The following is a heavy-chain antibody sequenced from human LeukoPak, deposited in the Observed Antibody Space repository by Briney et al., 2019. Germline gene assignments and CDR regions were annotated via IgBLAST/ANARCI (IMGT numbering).Heavy chain of an antibody. D-gene: IGHD6-19*01. CDR2: FDPTDSYT. CDR3: ASSRAGTLKVHNWFDP. Sequence: GESLKISFKGSGYSFRSYWISWVRQMPGKGLGWMGRFDPTDSYTDYSPSFEGHVTISVDRSITAAYLQWSSLKASDTAMYFCASSRAGTLKVHNWFDPWGQGSLVTVSS. V-gene: IGHV5-10-1*01. J-gene: IGHJ5*02. CDR1: GYSFRSYW.